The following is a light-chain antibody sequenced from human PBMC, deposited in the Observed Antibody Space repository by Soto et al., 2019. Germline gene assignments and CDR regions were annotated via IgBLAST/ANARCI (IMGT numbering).Light chain of an antibody. J-gene: IGKJ1*01. CDR2: DAS. V-gene: IGKV3-11*01. CDR3: QEPTNWPRVT. CDR1: QSVSSY. Sequence: VLTQSPGALSLSPGEIATLACRASQSVSSYLAWYQQKPGQAPRLLIYDASNRATGIPARFSGSGSGTDFTLTISSLGLEAFAIYYCQEPTNWPRVTFGQGTKVDIK.